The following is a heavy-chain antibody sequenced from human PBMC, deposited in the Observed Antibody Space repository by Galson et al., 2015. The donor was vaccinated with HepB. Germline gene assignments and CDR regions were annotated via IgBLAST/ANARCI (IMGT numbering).Heavy chain of an antibody. CDR3: AKRITVINPGDY. D-gene: IGHD4-23*01. CDR1: GFTFSTYA. CDR2: ISGSSGST. Sequence: SLRLSCAASGFTFSTYAMNWVRQAPGKGLEWVSTISGSSGSTYYADSVRGRFTIPRDNSKNTLYLQMNSLRVEDTAVYYCAKRITVINPGDYWGQGTLVTVSS. V-gene: IGHV3-23*01. J-gene: IGHJ4*02.